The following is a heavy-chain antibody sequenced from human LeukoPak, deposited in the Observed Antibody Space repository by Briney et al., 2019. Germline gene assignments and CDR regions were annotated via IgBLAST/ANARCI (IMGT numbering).Heavy chain of an antibody. D-gene: IGHD1-14*01. Sequence: GGSLRLSCAASGFTFSSYWMSWVRQAPGKGLEWVANIKQDGSEKYYVDSVKGRFTISRDNAKNSLYLQMNSLRAEDTAVYYCARDFTGYYYYMDVWGKGTTVIVSS. CDR3: ARDFTGYYYYMDV. CDR2: IKQDGSEK. V-gene: IGHV3-7*01. J-gene: IGHJ6*03. CDR1: GFTFSSYW.